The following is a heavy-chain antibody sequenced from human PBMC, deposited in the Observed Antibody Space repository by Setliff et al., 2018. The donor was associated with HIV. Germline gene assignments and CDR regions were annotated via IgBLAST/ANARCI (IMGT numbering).Heavy chain of an antibody. Sequence: ASVKVSCKASGYTFTGYYMHWVRQAPGQGLEWMGWINPNSGGTNYAQKFQGWGTMTRDTSISTAYMELSRLRSDDTAVYYCARETIAATFQSHPAVAFDICGQGTMVTVSS. V-gene: IGHV1-2*04. D-gene: IGHD5-12*01. CDR3: ARETIAATFQSHPAVAFDI. CDR2: INPNSGGT. J-gene: IGHJ3*02. CDR1: GYTFTGYY.